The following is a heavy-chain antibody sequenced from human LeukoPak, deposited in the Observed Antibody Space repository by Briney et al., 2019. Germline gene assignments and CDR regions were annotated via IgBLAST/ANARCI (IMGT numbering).Heavy chain of an antibody. V-gene: IGHV3-23*01. CDR1: GFTFSSYA. J-gene: IGHJ6*02. Sequence: GGSLRLSCAASGFTFSSYAMTWVRQAPGKGLEWVSLISGSGGNTYYADSVKGRFTISRDNSKNTLSLQMNSLRAEDTAVYYCAKDDRVGGGGMDVWGQGTPVTVSS. CDR2: ISGSGGNT. CDR3: AKDDRVGGGGMDV. D-gene: IGHD1-26*01.